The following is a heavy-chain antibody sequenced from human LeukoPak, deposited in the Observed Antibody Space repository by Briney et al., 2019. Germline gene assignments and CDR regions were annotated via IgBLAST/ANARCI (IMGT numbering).Heavy chain of an antibody. V-gene: IGHV4-39*01. D-gene: IGHD3-10*01. CDR3: ARGFRAYYYGSGSSGFDP. J-gene: IGHJ5*02. Sequence: TSETLSLTCTVSCGYISSSSYYWGWIRQPPGKGLEWIGSIFYTGTTFYIPSLKSRLTISVDTSKNQFSLRLTPVTAADTAVYYCARGFRAYYYGSGSSGFDPWGQGTLVTVSS. CDR1: CGYISSSSYY. CDR2: IFYTGTT.